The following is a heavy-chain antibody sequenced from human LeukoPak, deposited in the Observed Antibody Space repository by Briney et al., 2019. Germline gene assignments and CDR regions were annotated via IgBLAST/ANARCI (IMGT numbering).Heavy chain of an antibody. CDR2: INSDGSST. CDR3: ARGGYSGSYYFDY. V-gene: IGHV3-74*01. D-gene: IGHD1-26*01. CDR1: GLTLSSYW. Sequence: GGSLRLSCAASGLTLSSYWMHWVRKAPGKGLLWVSRINSDGSSTSYADSVKGRFTISRDNAKNTLYLQMNSLRAEDTAVYYCARGGYSGSYYFDYWGQGTLVTVSS. J-gene: IGHJ4*02.